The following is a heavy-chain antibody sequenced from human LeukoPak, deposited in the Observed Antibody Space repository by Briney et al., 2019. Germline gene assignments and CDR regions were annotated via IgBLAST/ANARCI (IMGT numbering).Heavy chain of an antibody. J-gene: IGHJ4*02. CDR2: INHSGST. Sequence: PSETLSLTCAVSGASISSTNWWSWVRQPPGKGLEWIGEINHSGSTNYNPSLKSRVTISINTSKNQFSLKLSSVTAADTAVYYCARVFLGYGDYGWRGAYDYWGQGTLVTVSS. D-gene: IGHD4-17*01. CDR1: GASISSTNW. CDR3: ARVFLGYGDYGWRGAYDY. V-gene: IGHV4-4*02.